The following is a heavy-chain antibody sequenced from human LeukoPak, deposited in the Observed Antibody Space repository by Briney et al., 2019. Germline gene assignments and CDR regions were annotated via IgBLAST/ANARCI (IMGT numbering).Heavy chain of an antibody. D-gene: IGHD3-10*01. Sequence: ASVKVSCKASGYTFTGYYIHWVRQAPGQGLEWMGRINPNNGGTNYAQKFQGRVTITADESTSTAYMELSSLRSEDTAVYYCASLVYHYGSGARWFDPWGQGTLVTVSS. V-gene: IGHV1-2*06. CDR3: ASLVYHYGSGARWFDP. J-gene: IGHJ5*02. CDR2: INPNNGGT. CDR1: GYTFTGYY.